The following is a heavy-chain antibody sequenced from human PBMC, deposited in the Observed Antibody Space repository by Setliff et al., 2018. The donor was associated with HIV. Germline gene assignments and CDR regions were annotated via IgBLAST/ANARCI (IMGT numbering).Heavy chain of an antibody. Sequence: SETLSPTCTVSGASISSHNYYWGWIRQSPGKGLEWIASIRSSGDTYYNPPLQSRVIISVDTSNNQISLKLTSVTAADTAVYYCTIPASSLAPNWGRGTQVTVSS. V-gene: IGHV4-39*01. CDR3: TIPASSLAPN. CDR1: GASISSHNYY. CDR2: IRSSGDT. J-gene: IGHJ4*02.